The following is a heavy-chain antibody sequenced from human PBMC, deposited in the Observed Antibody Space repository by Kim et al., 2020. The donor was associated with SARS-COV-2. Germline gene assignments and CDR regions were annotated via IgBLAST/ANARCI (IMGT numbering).Heavy chain of an antibody. CDR1: GFTFNRNW. Sequence: GGSLRLSCVASGFTFNRNWMHWVRQRPGKVLVWVSRINNDGTTTNYADSVKGRFTISRDNAKNTLYLQMNSLRVEDTAVYYCARRYFDSSGVYFFDYWGQRTLVTVSS. CDR2: INNDGTTT. CDR3: ARRYFDSSGVYFFDY. D-gene: IGHD3-22*01. J-gene: IGHJ4*02. V-gene: IGHV3-74*01.